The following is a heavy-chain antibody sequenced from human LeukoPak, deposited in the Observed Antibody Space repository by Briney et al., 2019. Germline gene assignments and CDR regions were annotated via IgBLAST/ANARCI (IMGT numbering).Heavy chain of an antibody. D-gene: IGHD2-15*01. CDR2: TRNKANSYTT. V-gene: IGHV3-72*01. J-gene: IGHJ4*02. CDR1: GFTFSDHY. CDR3: ARDLGGSDY. Sequence: PGGSLRLSCAASGFTFSDHYMDWVRQAPGKGLEWVGRTRNKANSYTTEYAASVKGRFTISRDDSKNSLYLQMNSLKTEDTAVYYCARDLGGSDYWGQGTLVTVSS.